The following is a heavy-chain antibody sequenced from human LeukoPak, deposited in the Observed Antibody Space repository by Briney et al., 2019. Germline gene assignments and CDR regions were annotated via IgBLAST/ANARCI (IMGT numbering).Heavy chain of an antibody. D-gene: IGHD3-3*01. CDR2: IYTSGST. Sequence: SETLSLTCTVSGGSISSYYWSWIRQPAGKGLEWIGRIYTSGSTNYNPSLKSRVTMSVDTSKNQFSLKLSSVTAADTAVYYRAREANLEWLLYRGHFDYWGQGTLVTVSS. CDR3: AREANLEWLLYRGHFDY. CDR1: GGSISSYY. V-gene: IGHV4-4*07. J-gene: IGHJ4*02.